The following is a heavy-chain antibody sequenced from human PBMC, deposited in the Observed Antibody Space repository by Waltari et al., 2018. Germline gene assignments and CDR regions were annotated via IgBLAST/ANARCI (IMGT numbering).Heavy chain of an antibody. V-gene: IGHV1-69*02. D-gene: IGHD3-22*01. J-gene: IGHJ6*02. CDR2: IIPILGIA. CDR1: GGTFSSYT. Sequence: QVQLVQSGAEVKKPGSSVTVSCKASGGTFSSYTISWVRPAPGQGLEWMGRIIPILGIANYAQKFQGRVTITADKSTSTAYMELSSLRSEDTAVYYCAGYSSRGYYYGMDVWGQGTTVTVSS. CDR3: AGYSSRGYYYGMDV.